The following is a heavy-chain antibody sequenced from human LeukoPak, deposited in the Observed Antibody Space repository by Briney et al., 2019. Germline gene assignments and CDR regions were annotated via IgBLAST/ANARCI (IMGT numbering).Heavy chain of an antibody. CDR1: GGSISSYY. CDR2: IYPSGRI. CDR3: AGVANYRSGERLDY. Sequence: PSETLSLTRTVSGGSISSYYWSWIRQPAGKGLEWIGPIYPSGRINYNPSLKCRVTMSVDTSKNQISLKLRSVTAADTAVYYCAGVANYRSGERLDYWGQGTLVTVSS. D-gene: IGHD4/OR15-4a*01. J-gene: IGHJ4*02. V-gene: IGHV4-4*07.